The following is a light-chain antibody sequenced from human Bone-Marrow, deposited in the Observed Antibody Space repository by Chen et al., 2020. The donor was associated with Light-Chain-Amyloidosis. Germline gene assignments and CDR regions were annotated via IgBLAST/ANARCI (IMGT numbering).Light chain of an antibody. CDR1: DLPTKY. Sequence: SYELTQPPSVSASPGQTATLTCSGDDLPTKYAYWYQQKPGQAPVLVIHRDTERPSGISERFSGSSSGTTATLTISGVQAEDEADDHCQSADSSGTYEVIFGGGTKLTVL. CDR2: RDT. J-gene: IGLJ2*01. CDR3: QSADSSGTYEVI. V-gene: IGLV3-25*03.